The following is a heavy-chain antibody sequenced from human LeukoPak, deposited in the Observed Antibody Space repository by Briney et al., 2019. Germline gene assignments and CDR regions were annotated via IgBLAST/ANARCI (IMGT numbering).Heavy chain of an antibody. CDR3: ARGQTTMTN. D-gene: IGHD4-17*01. CDR1: GFTFSSYW. CDR2: IKQEGSEK. J-gene: IGHJ4*02. Sequence: GGSLRLSCAASGFTFSSYWMSWVRQAPGKGLEWVANIKQEGSEKSYVDSVKGRFTISRDNTKNSLYLQMNSLRAEDTAVHYCARGQTTMTNWGQGTLVTVSS. V-gene: IGHV3-7*03.